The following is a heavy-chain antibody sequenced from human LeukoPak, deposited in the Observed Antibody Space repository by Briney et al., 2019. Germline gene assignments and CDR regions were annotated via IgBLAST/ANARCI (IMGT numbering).Heavy chain of an antibody. CDR1: GFTFSDYY. CDR3: ARGESSCCSGGCYFDS. D-gene: IGHD2-21*02. V-gene: IGHV3-11*04. CDR2: VSSGSSTI. Sequence: GGSLRLSCAASGFTFSDYYMSWIRQAPGKALEWVSYVSSGSSTIYYADSVKGRFTISRDNGRRSLYLHMNSLRAEDTAMYYCARGESSCCSGGCYFDSWGQGTLVTISS. J-gene: IGHJ5*01.